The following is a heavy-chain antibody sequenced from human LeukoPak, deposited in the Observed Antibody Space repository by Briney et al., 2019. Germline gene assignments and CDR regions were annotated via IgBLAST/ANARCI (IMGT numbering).Heavy chain of an antibody. J-gene: IGHJ4*02. Sequence: ASVKVSCKASGGTFSSYAISWVRQAPGQGLEWMGRIIPILGIANYAQKFQGRVTITADKSTSTAYMELSSLRPEDTAVYYCAREEGGYSYGLENWGQGTLVTVSS. V-gene: IGHV1-69*04. CDR2: IIPILGIA. D-gene: IGHD5-18*01. CDR3: AREEGGYSYGLEN. CDR1: GGTFSSYA.